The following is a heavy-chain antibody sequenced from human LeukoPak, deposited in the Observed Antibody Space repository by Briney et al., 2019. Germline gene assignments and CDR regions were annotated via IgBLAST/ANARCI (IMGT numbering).Heavy chain of an antibody. CDR2: IYYSGST. D-gene: IGHD3-22*01. CDR1: GFTLSGSW. Sequence: PGGSLRLSCAASGFTLSGSWMSCVRQAPGKGLEWIGSIYYSGSTHYNPSLKSRVTLSVDTSKNPFSLKLSSVTAADTAVYYCARGLQYYYDSSGYSPFDYWGQGTLVTVSS. V-gene: IGHV4-4*02. CDR3: ARGLQYYYDSSGYSPFDY. J-gene: IGHJ4*02.